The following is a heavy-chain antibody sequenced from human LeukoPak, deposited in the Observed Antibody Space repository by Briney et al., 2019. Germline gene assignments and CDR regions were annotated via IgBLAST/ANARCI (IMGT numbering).Heavy chain of an antibody. V-gene: IGHV3-53*01. J-gene: IGHJ4*02. Sequence: GGSLRLSCAASGFTVSSNYMSWVRQAPGKGLEWVSVIYSGGSTYYADSVKGRFTISRDNSKNTLYLQMNSLRAEDTAVYYCASFPPSSGWYTDYWGQGTLVTVSS. CDR1: GFTVSSNY. CDR2: IYSGGST. D-gene: IGHD6-19*01. CDR3: ASFPPSSGWYTDY.